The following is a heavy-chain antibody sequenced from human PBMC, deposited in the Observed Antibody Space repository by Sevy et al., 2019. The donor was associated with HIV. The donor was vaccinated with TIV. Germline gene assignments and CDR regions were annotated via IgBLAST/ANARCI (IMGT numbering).Heavy chain of an antibody. CDR2: TSKDGTNK. Sequence: GGSLRLSCSASGFNISPYALHWVRQTPGKGLQWLAVTSKDGTNKDYADFVKGRFSLSRDNSRKTWYRQMSNLRPEETAVYYCAKEGYYDDSHSADWSDPWGQGTLVTVSS. J-gene: IGHJ5*02. V-gene: IGHV3-30*04. D-gene: IGHD3-22*01. CDR3: AKEGYYDDSHSADWSDP. CDR1: GFNISPYA.